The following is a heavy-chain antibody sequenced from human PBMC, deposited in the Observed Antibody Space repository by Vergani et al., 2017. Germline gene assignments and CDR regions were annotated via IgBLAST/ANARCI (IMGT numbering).Heavy chain of an antibody. J-gene: IGHJ6*03. D-gene: IGHD4-11*01. CDR1: GFTFSSYW. CDR2: IKQDGSEK. V-gene: IGHV3-7*01. CDR3: ARAPPSPNYSNDYYYYYMDV. Sequence: EVQLVESGGGLVQPGGSLRLSCAASGFTFSSYWMSWVRQAPGKGLEWVANIKQDGSEKYYVDSVKGRFTISRDNAKNSLYLQMNSLRAEETAVYYCARAPPSPNYSNDYYYYYMDVWGKGTTVTVSS.